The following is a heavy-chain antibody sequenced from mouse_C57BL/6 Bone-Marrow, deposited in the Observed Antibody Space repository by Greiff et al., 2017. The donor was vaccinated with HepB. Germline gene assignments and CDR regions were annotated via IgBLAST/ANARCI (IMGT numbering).Heavy chain of an antibody. J-gene: IGHJ1*03. CDR2: INPNNGGT. D-gene: IGHD2-1*01. CDR1: GYTFTDYN. CDR3: ARLSGNYWYFDV. Sequence: VQLQQSGPELVKPGASVKIPCKASGYTFTDYNMDWVKQSHGKSLEWIGDINPNNGGTIYNQKFKGKATLTVDKSSSTAYMELRSLTSEDTAVYYCARLSGNYWYFDVWGTGTTVTVSS. V-gene: IGHV1-18*01.